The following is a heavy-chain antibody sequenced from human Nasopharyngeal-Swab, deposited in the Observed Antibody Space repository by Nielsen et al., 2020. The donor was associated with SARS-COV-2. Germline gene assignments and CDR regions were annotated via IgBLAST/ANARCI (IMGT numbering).Heavy chain of an antibody. D-gene: IGHD6-13*01. CDR3: ARTRLAALYYFDY. CDR2: INAGNGNT. J-gene: IGHJ4*02. CDR1: GYTFTSYA. V-gene: IGHV1-3*01. Sequence: ASVKVSCKASGYTFTSYAMHWVRQAPGQRLEWMGWINAGNGNTKFSQKFQGRVTITRDTSVSTAYMELSSLRSEDTAVYYCARTRLAALYYFDYWGQGTLVTVS.